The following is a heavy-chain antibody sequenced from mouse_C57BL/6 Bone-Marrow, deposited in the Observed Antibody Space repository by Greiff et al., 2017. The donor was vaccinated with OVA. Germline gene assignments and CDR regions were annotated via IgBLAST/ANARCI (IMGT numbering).Heavy chain of an antibody. Sequence: EVQLQQSGAELVRPGASVKLSCTASGFNIKDDYMHWVKQRPEQGLEWIGWIDPENGDTEYASKFQGKATITADTSSNTAYLQLRSLTSEDTAVYYCTLIYYDYDEGFDYWGQGTTLTVSS. CDR1: GFNIKDDY. D-gene: IGHD2-4*01. V-gene: IGHV14-4*01. CDR3: TLIYYDYDEGFDY. CDR2: IDPENGDT. J-gene: IGHJ2*01.